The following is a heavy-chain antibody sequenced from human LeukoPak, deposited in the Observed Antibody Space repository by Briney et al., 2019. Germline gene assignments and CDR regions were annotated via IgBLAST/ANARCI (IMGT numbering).Heavy chain of an antibody. Sequence: GGSLRLSCAASGFTFSSYAMSWVRQAPGKGLEWVSAISGSGGSTYYADSVKGRFTISRDNSKNTLYPQMNSLRAEDTAVYYCAKDPPNRAIVVVPAAPDYWGQGTLVTVSS. CDR3: AKDPPNRAIVVVPAAPDY. J-gene: IGHJ4*02. D-gene: IGHD2-2*01. V-gene: IGHV3-23*01. CDR2: ISGSGGST. CDR1: GFTFSSYA.